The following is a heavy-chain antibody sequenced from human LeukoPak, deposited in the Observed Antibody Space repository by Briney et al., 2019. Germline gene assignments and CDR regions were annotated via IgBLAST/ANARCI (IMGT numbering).Heavy chain of an antibody. CDR1: GFTFSSYE. V-gene: IGHV3-48*03. CDR3: AKIPGTWMFDY. Sequence: GGSLRLSCAASGFTFSSYEMNWVRQAPGKGLEWVSYISSSGSTIYYADSVKGRFTISRDNSKNTLYLQMNSLRAEDTAVYYCAKIPGTWMFDYWGQGTLVTVSS. J-gene: IGHJ4*02. CDR2: ISSSGSTI. D-gene: IGHD6-13*01.